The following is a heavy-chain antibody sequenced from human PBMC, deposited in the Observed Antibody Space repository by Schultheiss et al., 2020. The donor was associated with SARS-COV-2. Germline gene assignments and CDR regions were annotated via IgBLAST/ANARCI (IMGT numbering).Heavy chain of an antibody. Sequence: SETLSLTCTVSGGSISSGSYYWSWIRQPAGKGLEWIGRIYTSGSTYYNPSLKSRVTISVDTSKNQFSLKLSSVTAADTAVYYCARGFVVSGPYTAMGEFDPWGQGTLVTVSS. J-gene: IGHJ5*02. D-gene: IGHD5-18*01. CDR2: IYTSGST. CDR1: GGSISSGSYY. CDR3: ARGFVVSGPYTAMGEFDP. V-gene: IGHV4-61*02.